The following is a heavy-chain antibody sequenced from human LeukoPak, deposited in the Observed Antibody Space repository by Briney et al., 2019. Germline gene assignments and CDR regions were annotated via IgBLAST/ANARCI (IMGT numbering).Heavy chain of an antibody. Sequence: GASVKVSCKASGYTFTGYYMHWVRQAPGQGLEWMGWINPNSGGTNYAQKFQGRVTMTRDTSISTAYLQWSSLKASDTAMYYCARRGDGMDVWGQGTTVTVSS. CDR2: INPNSGGT. V-gene: IGHV1-2*02. CDR1: GYTFTGYY. J-gene: IGHJ6*02. D-gene: IGHD2-21*01. CDR3: ARRGDGMDV.